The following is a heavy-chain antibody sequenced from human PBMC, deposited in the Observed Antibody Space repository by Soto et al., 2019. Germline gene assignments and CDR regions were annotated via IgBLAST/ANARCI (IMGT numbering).Heavy chain of an antibody. V-gene: IGHV6-1*01. Sequence: SQTLSLTCVISGDSVSSNSAAWNWIRQSPSRGLEWLGRTYYRSKWYNDYAVSVKSRITINPDTSKNQFSLQLNSVTPEDTAVYCCARDRVYCTNGVCYTFNYYYYMDVWGKGTTVTVSS. CDR2: TYYRSKWYN. D-gene: IGHD2-8*01. J-gene: IGHJ6*03. CDR3: ARDRVYCTNGVCYTFNYYYYMDV. CDR1: GDSVSSNSAA.